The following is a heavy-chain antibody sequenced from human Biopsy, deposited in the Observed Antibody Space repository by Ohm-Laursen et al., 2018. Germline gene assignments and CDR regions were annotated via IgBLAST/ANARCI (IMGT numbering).Heavy chain of an antibody. CDR2: ISGSGTLI. J-gene: IGHJ6*02. Sequence: SLRLSCAAPGFTFSDYYMIWVRQAPGRGLEWVSYISGSGTLIYYRDSVRGRFTISRDSAKNSLYLQMDSLRAEDTAVYYCARKIYGDYEVPYSYGMDVWGQGTLVTVSS. D-gene: IGHD4-17*01. CDR1: GFTFSDYY. V-gene: IGHV3-11*01. CDR3: ARKIYGDYEVPYSYGMDV.